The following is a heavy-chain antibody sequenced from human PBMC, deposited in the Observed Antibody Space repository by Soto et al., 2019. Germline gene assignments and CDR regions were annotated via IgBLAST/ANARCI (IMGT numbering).Heavy chain of an antibody. V-gene: IGHV3-23*01. D-gene: IGHD1-7*01. CDR2: ISANGQGI. CDR3: AKDRNYPRDYFHY. CDR1: GFTFSSYA. J-gene: IGHJ4*02. Sequence: GGSLRLSCVASGFTFSSYALSWVRQAPGQGLEWVSAISANGQGIYSADSVRGRFTICRDNSKNTIFLHMDSLRAEDTAVYYCAKDRNYPRDYFHYWGQGTLVTVSS.